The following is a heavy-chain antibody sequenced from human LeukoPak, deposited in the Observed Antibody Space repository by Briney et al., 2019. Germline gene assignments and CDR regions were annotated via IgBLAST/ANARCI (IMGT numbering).Heavy chain of an antibody. J-gene: IGHJ4*02. V-gene: IGHV3-23*01. Sequence: AGGSLRLSCAASGFTFDDYGMSWVRQAPGKGLEWVSAISGSGGSTYYADSVKGRFTISRDNSKNTLYLQMNSLRAEDTAVYYCAKGDYYDSSGYYGFDYWGQGTLVTVSS. CDR2: ISGSGGST. CDR3: AKGDYYDSSGYYGFDY. D-gene: IGHD3-22*01. CDR1: GFTFDDYG.